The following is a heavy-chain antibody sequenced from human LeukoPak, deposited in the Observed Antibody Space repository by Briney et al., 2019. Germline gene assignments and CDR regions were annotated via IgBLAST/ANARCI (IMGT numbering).Heavy chain of an antibody. CDR2: IKQDGSEK. Sequence: QTGGSLRLSCRASGFTFSTYWMSWVRQAPGKGLEWVANIKQDGSEKDYVDSVKGRFTISRDNAKNSLYLQMNSLRAEDTALYYCARDQWLANDAFDIWGQGTMVTVSS. CDR1: GFTFSTYW. CDR3: ARDQWLANDAFDI. J-gene: IGHJ3*02. V-gene: IGHV3-7*01. D-gene: IGHD6-19*01.